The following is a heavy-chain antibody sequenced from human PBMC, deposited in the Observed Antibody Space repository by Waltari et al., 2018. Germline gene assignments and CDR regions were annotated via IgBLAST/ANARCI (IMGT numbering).Heavy chain of an antibody. D-gene: IGHD1-26*01. CDR3: ARIPNSAVYPNWLNP. J-gene: IGHJ5*02. Sequence: EVQVVESGGGLVKPGGSLRLSCAASGFTFSSHTMNWIRQAPGKGLEWVSSISGSGSHIYYADSVKGRFTISRDNAKNSLYLQMNSLRPEDTALYYCARIPNSAVYPNWLNPWGQGAQVTVSS. CDR1: GFTFSSHT. CDR2: ISGSGSHI. V-gene: IGHV3-21*01.